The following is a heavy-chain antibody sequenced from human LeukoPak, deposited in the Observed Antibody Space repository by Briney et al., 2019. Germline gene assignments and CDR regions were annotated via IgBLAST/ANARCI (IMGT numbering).Heavy chain of an antibody. CDR3: ARLQRGATGYFDY. CDR1: GYSFNNYW. V-gene: IGHV5-51*01. D-gene: IGHD1-26*01. J-gene: IGHJ4*02. Sequence: GESLKISCKGSGYSFNNYWIAWVRQMPEKGLEWMGIIYPGDSDTRYSPSFQGQVTISADKSISTAYLQWSSLKASDTAMYYCARLQRGATGYFDYWGQGTLVTVSS. CDR2: IYPGDSDT.